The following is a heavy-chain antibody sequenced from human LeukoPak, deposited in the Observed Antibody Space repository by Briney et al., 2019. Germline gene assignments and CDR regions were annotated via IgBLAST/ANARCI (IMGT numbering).Heavy chain of an antibody. CDR1: GFTFSSYW. D-gene: IGHD3-10*01. J-gene: IGHJ4*02. CDR2: INSDGSST. CDR3: ARGERYYGSGSYSSDY. Sequence: PGGSLRLSCAASGFTFSSYWMHWVRQGPGKGLAWVSRINSDGSSTTYADSVKGRFTISRDNAKNTLYLQMNSLRAEDTAVYYCARGERYYGSGSYSSDYWGQGTLVTVSS. V-gene: IGHV3-74*01.